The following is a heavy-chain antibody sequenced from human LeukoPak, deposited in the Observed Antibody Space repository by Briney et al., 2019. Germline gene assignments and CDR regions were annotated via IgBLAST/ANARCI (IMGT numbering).Heavy chain of an antibody. V-gene: IGHV3-23*01. D-gene: IGHD3-22*01. CDR2: TSGSGGSI. CDR1: GFTISNYA. CDR3: ARGPLPRWGYFYDSSGYVDY. Sequence: GGSLRLSCAASGFTISNYAMSWVRQAPGKGLEWVSTTSGSGGSIYFADSRKGRITICRDNPKNPMYLQMNSLMAEDPAVYYCARGPLPRWGYFYDSSGYVDYWGEGTLVTVS. J-gene: IGHJ4*02.